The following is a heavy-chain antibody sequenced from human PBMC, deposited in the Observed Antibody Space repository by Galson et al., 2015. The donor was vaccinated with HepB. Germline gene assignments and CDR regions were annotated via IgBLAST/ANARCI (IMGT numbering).Heavy chain of an antibody. CDR2: ISYDGSNK. CDR3: AKGDCSSTSCQSDY. D-gene: IGHD2-2*01. V-gene: IGHV3-30-3*01. CDR1: GFTFSSYA. Sequence: LRLSCAASGFTFSSYAMHWVRQAPGKGLEWVAVISYDGSNKYYADSVKGRFTISRDNSKNTLYLQMNSLRAEDTAVYYCAKGDCSSTSCQSDYWGQGTLVTVSS. J-gene: IGHJ4*02.